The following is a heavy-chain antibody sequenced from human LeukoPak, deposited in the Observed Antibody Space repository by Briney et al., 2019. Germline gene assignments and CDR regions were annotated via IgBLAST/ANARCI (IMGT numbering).Heavy chain of an antibody. V-gene: IGHV1-69*13. CDR3: ARGGYSGSYYAQFDY. CDR1: GGTFSSYA. Sequence: SVKVSCKASGGTFSSYAISWVRQAPGQGLEWMGGIIPIFGTANYAQKFQGRVTITADESTSTAYMELSSLRSEDTAVYYCARGGYSGSYYAQFDYWGQGTLVTVSS. CDR2: IIPIFGTA. J-gene: IGHJ4*02. D-gene: IGHD1-26*01.